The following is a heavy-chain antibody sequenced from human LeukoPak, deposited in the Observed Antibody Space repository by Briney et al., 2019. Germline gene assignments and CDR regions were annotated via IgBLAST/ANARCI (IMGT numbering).Heavy chain of an antibody. D-gene: IGHD6-6*01. Sequence: SETLSLTCTVSGGSISSYYWSWIRQPPGKGLEWIGYIYYSGRTNYNPSLKSRVTISVDTSKKQFSLKLSSVTAADTAVYYCARRAARLNWFDPWGQGTLVTVSS. CDR2: IYYSGRT. J-gene: IGHJ5*02. CDR1: GGSISSYY. V-gene: IGHV4-59*01. CDR3: ARRAARLNWFDP.